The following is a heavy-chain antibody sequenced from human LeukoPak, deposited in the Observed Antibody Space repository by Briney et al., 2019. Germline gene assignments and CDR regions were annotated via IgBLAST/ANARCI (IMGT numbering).Heavy chain of an antibody. D-gene: IGHD5-12*01. CDR3: ARGYGGYDLDY. Sequence: ASVKVSCKASGYTFTSYFMHWVRQAPGQRLEWMGWISAGDGNTKYSQKFQGRVTITRDTSASTAYMELSSLRSEHTAVYYCARGYGGYDLDYWGQGTLVTVSS. V-gene: IGHV1-3*01. J-gene: IGHJ4*02. CDR1: GYTFTSYF. CDR2: ISAGDGNT.